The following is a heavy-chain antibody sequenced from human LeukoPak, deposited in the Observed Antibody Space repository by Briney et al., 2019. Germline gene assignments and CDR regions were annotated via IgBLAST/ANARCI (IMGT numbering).Heavy chain of an antibody. J-gene: IGHJ4*02. V-gene: IGHV3-23*01. CDR3: AKNGAGLASYYFEY. CDR1: GFTFSSYA. Sequence: GGSLRLSCAASGFTFSSYAMNWVRQAPGKGLEWVSTIYGSGGSTYFADSVKGRFTVSRDNSKNTLYLQMNSLRAEDTAVYYCAKNGAGLASYYFEYWGQGTLVTVSS. CDR2: IYGSGGST. D-gene: IGHD3/OR15-3a*01.